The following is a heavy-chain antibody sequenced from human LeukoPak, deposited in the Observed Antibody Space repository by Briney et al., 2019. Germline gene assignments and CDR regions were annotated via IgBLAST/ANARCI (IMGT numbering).Heavy chain of an antibody. V-gene: IGHV3-53*01. CDR1: GFIVSSNY. Sequence: GGSLRLSCAASGFIVSSNYMSWVRQAPGKGLEWVSVIFSSGSTYYGDSVKGRFTISRDNSKNTLYLQMNSLRAEDTAVYYCAKTRPLDSSSWSHGDYWGQGTLVTVSS. CDR2: IFSSGST. J-gene: IGHJ4*02. D-gene: IGHD6-13*01. CDR3: AKTRPLDSSSWSHGDY.